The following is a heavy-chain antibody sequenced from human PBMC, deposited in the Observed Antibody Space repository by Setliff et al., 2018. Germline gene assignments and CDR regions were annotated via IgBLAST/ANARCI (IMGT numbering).Heavy chain of an antibody. D-gene: IGHD2-15*01. CDR2: IQQGGGEK. Sequence: GGSLRLSCAASGFTFSNYWMSWVRQAPGKGLEWVANIQQGGGEKYYLDSVNGRFTISRDNAKDSLYLQMNSLRAEDTAIYYCARDGGLDYWGQGALVTVSS. J-gene: IGHJ4*02. CDR3: ARDGGLDY. CDR1: GFTFSNYW. V-gene: IGHV3-7*01.